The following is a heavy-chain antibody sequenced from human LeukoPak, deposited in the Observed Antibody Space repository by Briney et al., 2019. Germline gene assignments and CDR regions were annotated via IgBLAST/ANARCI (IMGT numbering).Heavy chain of an antibody. CDR3: ARSLLWFGENYFDY. J-gene: IGHJ4*02. V-gene: IGHV3-11*06. D-gene: IGHD3-10*01. CDR1: GFTFSDYY. Sequence: GGSLRLSCAASGFTFSDYYMSWIRQAPGKGLEWVSYISSSSSYTNYADSVKGRFTISRDNAKNSLYLQMNRLRAEDTAVYYCARSLLWFGENYFDYWGQGTLVTVSS. CDR2: ISSSSSYT.